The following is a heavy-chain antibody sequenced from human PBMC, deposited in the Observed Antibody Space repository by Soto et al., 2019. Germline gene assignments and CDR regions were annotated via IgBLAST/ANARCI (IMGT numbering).Heavy chain of an antibody. Sequence: QVQLVQSGAEVKKPGASVKVSCKASGYTFIRYYMNWVRQAPGQGLEWMGIINPSGGATSYAENFQGRVTMTRDTSTSTVYMELSTLRSEDTAVYYCARGWSGSYQGAFDYWGQGALVTVSS. CDR1: GYTFIRYY. J-gene: IGHJ4*02. V-gene: IGHV1-46*01. CDR2: INPSGGAT. D-gene: IGHD1-26*01. CDR3: ARGWSGSYQGAFDY.